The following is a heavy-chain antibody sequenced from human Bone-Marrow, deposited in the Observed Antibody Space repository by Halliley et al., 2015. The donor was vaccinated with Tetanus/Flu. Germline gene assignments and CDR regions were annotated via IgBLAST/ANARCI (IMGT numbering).Heavy chain of an antibody. D-gene: IGHD5-12*01. Sequence: SGFTFSSYAMSWVRQAPGKGLQWVSGISGTGGTIFYAGSVKGRFTISRDNSNLYLQMNSLRADDTAVYYCARMRRDGFENQYGRFDYGGQGALVTVSS. V-gene: IGHV3-23*01. CDR3: ARMRRDGFENQYGRFDY. CDR1: GFTFSSYA. J-gene: IGHJ4*02. CDR2: ISGTGGTI.